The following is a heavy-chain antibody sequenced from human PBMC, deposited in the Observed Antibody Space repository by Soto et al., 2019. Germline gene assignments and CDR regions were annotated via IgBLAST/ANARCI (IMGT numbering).Heavy chain of an antibody. CDR3: AKDLYSNYYYYYYMDV. Sequence: GESLKISCAASGFTFSSYAMSWVRQAPGKGLEWVSAISGSGGSTYYADSVKGRFTISRDNSKNTLYLQMNSLRAEDTAVYYCAKDLYSNYYYYYYMDVWGKGTTVTVSS. D-gene: IGHD4-4*01. V-gene: IGHV3-23*01. J-gene: IGHJ6*03. CDR1: GFTFSSYA. CDR2: ISGSGGST.